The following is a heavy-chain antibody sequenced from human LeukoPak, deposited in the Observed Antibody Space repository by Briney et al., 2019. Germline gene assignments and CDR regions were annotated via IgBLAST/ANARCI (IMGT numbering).Heavy chain of an antibody. J-gene: IGHJ4*02. CDR1: GGSFSGYY. V-gene: IGHV4-34*01. D-gene: IGHD3-10*01. Sequence: KPSETLSPTCAVYGGSFSGYYWSWIRQPPGKGLEWIGEINHSGSTNYNPSLKSRVTISVDTSKNQFSLKLSSVTAADTAVYYCARGPIYTMVRGVHYWGQGTLVTVSS. CDR2: INHSGST. CDR3: ARGPIYTMVRGVHY.